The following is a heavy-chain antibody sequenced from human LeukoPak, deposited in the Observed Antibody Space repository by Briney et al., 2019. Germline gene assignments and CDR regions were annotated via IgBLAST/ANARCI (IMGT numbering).Heavy chain of an antibody. V-gene: IGHV1-2*02. Sequence: GASVKVSCKASGYTFTGYYMRWVRQAPGQGLEWMGWINPNSGGTNYAQKFQGRVTMTRDTSISTAYMELSRLRSDDTAVYYCARDRSYYDSSGYPGVYDYWGQGTLVTVSS. D-gene: IGHD3-22*01. CDR1: GYTFTGYY. J-gene: IGHJ4*02. CDR2: INPNSGGT. CDR3: ARDRSYYDSSGYPGVYDY.